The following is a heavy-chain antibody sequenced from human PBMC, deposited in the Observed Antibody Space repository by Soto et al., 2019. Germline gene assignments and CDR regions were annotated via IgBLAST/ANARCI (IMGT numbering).Heavy chain of an antibody. CDR2: INPSSGGT. V-gene: IGHV1-2*04. D-gene: IGHD3-10*01. Sequence: ASVKVSCKASGYTFTGYYLHWVRQAPGQGLEWMGWINPSSGGTNYAQKFQGWVTMTRDTSTSTVYMELSSLRSEDTAVYYCARIFQGVAPVLDYWGQGTLVTVSS. CDR1: GYTFTGYY. J-gene: IGHJ4*02. CDR3: ARIFQGVAPVLDY.